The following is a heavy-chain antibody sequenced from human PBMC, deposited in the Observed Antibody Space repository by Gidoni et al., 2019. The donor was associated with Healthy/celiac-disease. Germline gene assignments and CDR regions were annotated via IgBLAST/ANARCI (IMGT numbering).Heavy chain of an antibody. CDR3: ARDLTMVWGRWFDP. D-gene: IGHD3-10*01. V-gene: IGHV4-61*01. CDR1: GGSVSSDTYY. J-gene: IGHJ5*02. CDR2: IYYSGST. Sequence: QVQLQESGPGLVKPSETLSLTCTVSGGSVSSDTYYWSWIRQPPGKGLEWIGYIYYSGSTNYNPSLKSRVTISVDTSKNQFSLKLSSVTAADTAVYYCARDLTMVWGRWFDPWGQGTLVTVSS.